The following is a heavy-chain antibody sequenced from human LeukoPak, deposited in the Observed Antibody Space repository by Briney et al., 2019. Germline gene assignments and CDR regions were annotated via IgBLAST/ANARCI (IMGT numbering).Heavy chain of an antibody. J-gene: IGHJ5*02. Sequence: GESLKISCEVSGHRFTNHWIGWVRQMPGKGLEWMGIINLGDSDTKYSPSFQGQVTISLDKSISTTYLQWRSLKASDTAMYYCARRPYSGSPNWFDPWGQGTLVTVSS. CDR2: INLGDSDT. CDR1: GHRFTNHW. CDR3: ARRPYSGSPNWFDP. V-gene: IGHV5-51*01. D-gene: IGHD1-26*01.